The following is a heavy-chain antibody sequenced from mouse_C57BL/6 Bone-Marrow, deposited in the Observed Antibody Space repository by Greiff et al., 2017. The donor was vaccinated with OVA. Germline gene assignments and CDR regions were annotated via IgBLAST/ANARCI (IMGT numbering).Heavy chain of an antibody. CDR3: AREGVTTEEFAY. CDR1: GYTFTSYW. CDR2: IDPSDSYT. Sequence: QVQLQQPGAELVRPGTSVKLSCKAFGYTFTSYWMHWVKQRPGQGLEWIGVIDPSDSYTNYNQKFKGKATLTVDTSSSTAYMQLSSLTSEDSAVYYCAREGVTTEEFAYWGQGTLVTVSA. V-gene: IGHV1-59*01. D-gene: IGHD2-2*01. J-gene: IGHJ3*01.